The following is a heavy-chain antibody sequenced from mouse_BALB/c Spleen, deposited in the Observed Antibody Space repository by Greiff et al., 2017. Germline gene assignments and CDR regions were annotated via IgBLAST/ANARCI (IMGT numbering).Heavy chain of an antibody. CDR3: TRGYDGYYYAMDY. V-gene: IGHV1-15*01. CDR2: IDPETGGT. D-gene: IGHD2-3*01. Sequence: VQLQQSGAELVRPGASVTLSCKASGYTFTDYEMHWVKQTPVHGLEWIGAIDPETGGTAYNQKFKGKATLTADKSSSTAYMELRSLTSEDSAVYYCTRGYDGYYYAMDYWGQGTSVTVSS. J-gene: IGHJ4*01. CDR1: GYTFTDYE.